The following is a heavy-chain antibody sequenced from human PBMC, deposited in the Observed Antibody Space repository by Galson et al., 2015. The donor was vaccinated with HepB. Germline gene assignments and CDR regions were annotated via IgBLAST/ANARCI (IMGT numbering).Heavy chain of an antibody. D-gene: IGHD6-19*01. V-gene: IGHV3-23*01. Sequence: SLRLSCAASGFTFSRYAMTWVRQAPGKGLQWISAVSYTGSTTYYAESVRGRFTISRDNSKNKLFLQINSLRAEDTAMYYCAKGYSSGWYNWYFDLWGRGTLVTVSS. CDR3: AKGYSSGWYNWYFDL. J-gene: IGHJ2*01. CDR2: VSYTGSTT. CDR1: GFTFSRYA.